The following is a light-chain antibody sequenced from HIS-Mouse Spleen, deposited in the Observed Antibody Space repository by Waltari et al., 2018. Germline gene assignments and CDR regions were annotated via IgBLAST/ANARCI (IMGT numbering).Light chain of an antibody. CDR2: SNK. V-gene: IGLV1-44*01. CDR3: AAWDDSLNGNYV. J-gene: IGLJ1*01. CDR1: SSNIGSNT. Sequence: QSVLTQPPSASGTPGQRVTISCSGSSSNIGSNTVNWYQQLPGTAPKLLIYSNKQRPSGVPDRLAGSKSGTSASLAISGLQSEDEADYYCAAWDDSLNGNYVFGTGTKVTVL.